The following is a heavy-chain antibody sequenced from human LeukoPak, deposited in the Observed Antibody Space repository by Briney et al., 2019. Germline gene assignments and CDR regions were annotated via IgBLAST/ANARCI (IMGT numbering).Heavy chain of an antibody. CDR2: ISAYNGNT. CDR1: GYTFTSYG. V-gene: IGHV1-18*01. J-gene: IGHJ4*02. Sequence: ASVKVSCKASGYTFTSYGISWVRQAPGQGLEWMGWISAYNGNTNYAQKPQGRVTMTTDTSTSTAYTGLRSLRSDDTAVYYCARLYGYSSSWPRGDFDYWGQGTLVTVSS. CDR3: ARLYGYSSSWPRGDFDY. D-gene: IGHD6-13*01.